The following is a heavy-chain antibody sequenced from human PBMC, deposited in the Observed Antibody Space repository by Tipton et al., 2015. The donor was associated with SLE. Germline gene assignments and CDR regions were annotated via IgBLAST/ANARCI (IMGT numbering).Heavy chain of an antibody. CDR1: GGSFSGYY. CDR2: INHIGST. Sequence: TLSLTCAVYGGSFSGYYWSWVRQPPGKGPEWIGEINHIGSTNYNPSLKSRVTVSVDTSKNQVSLNLTSVTAADTAVYYCARGPTPPFCSGWYSFDYWGQGTLFTVAS. D-gene: IGHD3-3*01. J-gene: IGHJ4*02. V-gene: IGHV4-34*01. CDR3: ARGPTPPFCSGWYSFDY.